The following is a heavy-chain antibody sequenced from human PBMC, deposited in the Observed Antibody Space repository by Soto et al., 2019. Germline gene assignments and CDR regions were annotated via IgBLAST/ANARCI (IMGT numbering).Heavy chain of an antibody. CDR3: ARGRYALEY. J-gene: IGHJ4*02. Sequence: QVPLVESGGGLVKPGGSLRLSCVASGFTLSDYYMSWIRQAPGKGPEWVSHISGSGNTIDYADSVKGRFTISRDNAKNSLHLQMNSLRDDDTAVFYCARGRYALEYWGQGTRVTVSS. V-gene: IGHV3-11*01. D-gene: IGHD3-16*01. CDR1: GFTLSDYY. CDR2: ISGSGNTI.